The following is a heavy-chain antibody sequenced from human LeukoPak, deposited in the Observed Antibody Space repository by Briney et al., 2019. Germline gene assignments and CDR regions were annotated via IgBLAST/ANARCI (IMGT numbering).Heavy chain of an antibody. J-gene: IGHJ4*02. Sequence: ASVKVSCKASGGTFSSYAISWVRQAPGQGLEWMGWINPNSGGTNYAQKLQGRVTMTTDTSTSTAYMELRSLRSDDTAVYYCARVESVVTPEPGFGYWGQGTLVTVSS. V-gene: IGHV1-18*01. CDR2: INPNSGGT. D-gene: IGHD4-23*01. CDR3: ARVESVVTPEPGFGY. CDR1: GGTFSSYA.